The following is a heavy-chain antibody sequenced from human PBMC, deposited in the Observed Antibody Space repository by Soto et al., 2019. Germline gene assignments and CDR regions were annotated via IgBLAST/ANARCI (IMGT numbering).Heavy chain of an antibody. J-gene: IGHJ4*02. V-gene: IGHV1-3*01. CDR3: ARDLYDRSLDY. D-gene: IGHD3-3*01. CDR2: IHAGDFYI. Sequence: GSAKVSSNASGYSFTSYGMHWVRQAPGQGLEWLGQIHAGDFYIQYSENFRGRVTITRDTSANVDYLEVSSLISEDTALYYCARDLYDRSLDYWGQGTLVTVSS. CDR1: GYSFTSYG.